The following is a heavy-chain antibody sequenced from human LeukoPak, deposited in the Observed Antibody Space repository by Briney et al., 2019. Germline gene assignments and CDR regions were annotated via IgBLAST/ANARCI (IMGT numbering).Heavy chain of an antibody. CDR1: GGSISSYY. CDR3: ARRSIAVDAFDI. V-gene: IGHV4-59*08. CDR2: IYYSGST. Sequence: SETLSLTCTVSGGSISSYYWSWIRQPPGKGLEWIGYIYYSGSTNYNPSLKSQVTISVDTSKNQFSLKLSSVAAADTAVYYCARRSIAVDAFDIWGQGTMVTVSS. D-gene: IGHD6-19*01. J-gene: IGHJ3*02.